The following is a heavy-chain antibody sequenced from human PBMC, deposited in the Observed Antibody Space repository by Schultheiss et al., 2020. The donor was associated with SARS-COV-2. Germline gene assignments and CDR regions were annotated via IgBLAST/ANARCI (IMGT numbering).Heavy chain of an antibody. Sequence: ASVKVSCKASGYTFTGYYMHWVRQAPGQGLEWMGWISAYNGNTNYAQKLQGRVTMTTDTSTSTAYMELRSLRSDDTAVYYCARSLATVTSSYYYGMDVWGQGTTVTVSS. V-gene: IGHV1-18*04. CDR1: GYTFTGYY. CDR3: ARSLATVTSSYYYGMDV. D-gene: IGHD4-17*01. CDR2: ISAYNGNT. J-gene: IGHJ6*02.